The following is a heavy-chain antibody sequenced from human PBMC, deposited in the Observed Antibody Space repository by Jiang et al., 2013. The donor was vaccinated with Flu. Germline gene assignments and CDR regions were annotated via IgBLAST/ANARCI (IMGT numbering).Heavy chain of an antibody. CDR3: ARHAFGELVYPPVYHGMDV. Sequence: GPGLVKPSETLSLTCSVSGGSIRSSTNYWGWIRQPPGKGLEWIGTIFFSGSSYYNPSLKSRVTISIDTYKNQFSLKVNSVTAADTAVYYCARHAFGELVYPPVYHGMDVWGQGTTVTVSS. D-gene: IGHD3-10*01. J-gene: IGHJ6*02. CDR2: IFFSGSS. CDR1: GGSIRSSTNY. V-gene: IGHV4-39*01.